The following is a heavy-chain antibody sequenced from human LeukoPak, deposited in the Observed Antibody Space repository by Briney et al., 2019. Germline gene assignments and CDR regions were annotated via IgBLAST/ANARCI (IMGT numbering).Heavy chain of an antibody. D-gene: IGHD3-10*01. CDR3: AKGRSGSYYNSYGMDV. V-gene: IGHV4-34*01. J-gene: IGHJ6*04. CDR2: INHSGST. CDR1: GGSFSGYY. Sequence: SETLSLTCAVSGGSFSGYYWSWIRQPPGKGLEWIGEINHSGSTNYNPSLKSRVTISVDTSKNQFSLKLSSVTAADTAVYYCAKGRSGSYYNSYGMDVWGKGTTVTVSS.